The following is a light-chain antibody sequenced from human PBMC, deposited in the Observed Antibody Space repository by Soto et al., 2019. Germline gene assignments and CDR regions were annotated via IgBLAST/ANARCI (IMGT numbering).Light chain of an antibody. CDR1: QSVSSSY. CDR2: GAS. Sequence: EIVLTQSSGTLSFSPGERATLSCRASQSVSSSYLAWYQQKPGQAPRLLIYGASSRATGIPDRFSGSGSGTDFTLTISRLEPEDFAVYYCQQYASSPVYTFGQGTKLEIK. CDR3: QQYASSPVYT. V-gene: IGKV3-20*01. J-gene: IGKJ2*01.